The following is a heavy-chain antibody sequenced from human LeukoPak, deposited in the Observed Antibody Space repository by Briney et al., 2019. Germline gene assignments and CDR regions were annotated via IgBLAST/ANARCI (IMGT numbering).Heavy chain of an antibody. V-gene: IGHV4-38-2*02. CDR2: IYRSGST. J-gene: IGHJ6*03. D-gene: IGHD4-17*01. CDR3: ARGTYGYYMDV. Sequence: SETLSLTCSGSNYSISNSLYWGWLRDPPGKGLEGIGSIYRSGSTFYNPSLKRRVTISQDTSKIKFSPKPSSVTAADTAVYFCARGTYGYYMDVWGKGTTVTVSS. CDR1: NYSISNSLY.